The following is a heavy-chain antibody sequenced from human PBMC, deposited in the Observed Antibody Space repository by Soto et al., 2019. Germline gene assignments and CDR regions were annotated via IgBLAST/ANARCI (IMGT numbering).Heavy chain of an antibody. CDR2: INPNSGGT. CDR1: GYTFTGYY. CDR3: ARGDGSGSYYKARFDY. J-gene: IGHJ4*02. D-gene: IGHD3-10*01. V-gene: IGHV1-2*02. Sequence: ASVKVSFKASGYTFTGYYMHWVRQAPGQGLEWMGWINPNSGGTNYAQKFQGRVTMTRDTSISTAYMELSRLRSDDTAVYYCARGDGSGSYYKARFDYWGQGTLVTVSS.